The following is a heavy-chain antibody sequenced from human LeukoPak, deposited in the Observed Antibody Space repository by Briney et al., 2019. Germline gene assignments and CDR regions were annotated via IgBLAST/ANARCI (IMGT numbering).Heavy chain of an antibody. J-gene: IGHJ4*02. D-gene: IGHD5-18*01. CDR3: ATMPDTDPFDY. Sequence: SETLSLTCAVYGGSFSGYYWRWIRQPPGNGLEWIGVINHSGSTNYNPSLKSRVTISVDTSKNQFSLKLTSVTAADTAVYYCATMPDTDPFDYSGQGTLVTVSS. CDR1: GGSFSGYY. V-gene: IGHV4-34*01. CDR2: INHSGST.